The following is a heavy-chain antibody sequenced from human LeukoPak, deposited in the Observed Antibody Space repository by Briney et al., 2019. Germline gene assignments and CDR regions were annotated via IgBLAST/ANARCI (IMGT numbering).Heavy chain of an antibody. CDR1: GFTFSSYA. CDR3: WLYGSGPRNYMDV. Sequence: GGSLRLSCAASGFTFSSYAMSWVRQAPGKGLEWVSAISGSGGSTYYADSVKGRFTISRDNSKNTLYLQMNSLRAEDTAVYYCWLYGSGPRNYMDVWGKGTTVTVSS. V-gene: IGHV3-23*01. CDR2: ISGSGGST. D-gene: IGHD3-10*01. J-gene: IGHJ6*03.